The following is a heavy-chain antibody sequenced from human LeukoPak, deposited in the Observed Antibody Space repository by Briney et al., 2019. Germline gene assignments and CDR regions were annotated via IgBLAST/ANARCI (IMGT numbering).Heavy chain of an antibody. J-gene: IGHJ4*02. D-gene: IGHD3-3*01. Sequence: GGSLRLSCAASGLTFSNAWMTWVRQAPGKGLEWVGRIKSKSHGGTTEYAAPVNGRFTISRDDSKTTVYLQVNSLKSEDTAVYYCSTDSPIFHWGQGTLVTVSS. V-gene: IGHV3-15*01. CDR3: STDSPIFH. CDR2: IKSKSHGGTT. CDR1: GLTFSNAW.